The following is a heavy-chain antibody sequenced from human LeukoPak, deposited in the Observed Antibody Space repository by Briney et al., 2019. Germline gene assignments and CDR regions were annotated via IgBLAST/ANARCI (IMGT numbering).Heavy chain of an antibody. CDR2: ISSSSSYI. Sequence: GGSLRLSFAASGFTFSTYYINWVRKPPGKGREWASSISSSSSYIYYAASVKGRFTISRDNAKNSLFLQMDSLRAEDTAVYFCARDQKGSTVNTIDSWGQGTLVTVSS. CDR3: ARDQKGSTVNTIDS. CDR1: GFTFSTYY. V-gene: IGHV3-21*01. J-gene: IGHJ4*02. D-gene: IGHD4-11*01.